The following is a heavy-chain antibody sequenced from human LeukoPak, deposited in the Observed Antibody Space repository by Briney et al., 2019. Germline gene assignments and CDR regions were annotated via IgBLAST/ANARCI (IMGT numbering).Heavy chain of an antibody. CDR1: GFTFSSYS. J-gene: IGHJ5*02. D-gene: IGHD1-14*01. Sequence: GGSLRLSCAASGFTFSSYSMNWVRQAPGKGLEYVSVISSNGGSTYYANSVKGRFTISRDNSKNTLYLQMGSLRAEDMAVYYCARLLTPPNWFDPWGQGTLVTVSS. CDR3: ARLLTPPNWFDP. CDR2: ISSNGGST. V-gene: IGHV3-64*01.